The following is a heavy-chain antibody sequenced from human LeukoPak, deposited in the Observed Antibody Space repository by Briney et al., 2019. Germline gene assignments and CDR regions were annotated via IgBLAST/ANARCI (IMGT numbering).Heavy chain of an antibody. CDR3: ATTGYSSRNY. CDR1: GFTFSNYA. D-gene: IGHD6-13*01. Sequence: PGGSLRLSCAASGFTFSNYAMRWVRQASGKGLEWVSGISGSGDSTYYADSVKGRFTISRDNSKNTLYLQMNSLRAEDTAVYYCATTGYSSRNYWGQGTLVTVSS. V-gene: IGHV3-23*01. J-gene: IGHJ4*02. CDR2: ISGSGDST.